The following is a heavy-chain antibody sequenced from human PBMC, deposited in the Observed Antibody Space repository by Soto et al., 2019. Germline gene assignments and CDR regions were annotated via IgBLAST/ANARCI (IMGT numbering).Heavy chain of an antibody. CDR2: IIPIFGTA. D-gene: IGHD3-22*01. Sequence: QVQLVQSGAEVKKPGSSVKVSCKASGGTFSSYAISWVRQAPGQGLEWMGGIIPIFGTANYAQKFQGRVTSTADEATSTAYKELRRLRSEDTAVYYCAGEDMVIVIYDYYGMDVWGQGTTVTVSS. J-gene: IGHJ6*02. V-gene: IGHV1-69*01. CDR3: AGEDMVIVIYDYYGMDV. CDR1: GGTFSSYA.